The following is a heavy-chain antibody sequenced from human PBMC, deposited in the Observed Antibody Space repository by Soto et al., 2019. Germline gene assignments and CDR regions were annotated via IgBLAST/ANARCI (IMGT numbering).Heavy chain of an antibody. D-gene: IGHD4-17*01. CDR1: GYTFTSYG. Sequence: ASVKVSCKASGYTFTSYGISWVRQAPGQGLEWMGWISAYNGNTNYAQKLQGRVTMTTDTSTSTAYMELRSLRSDDTAVYYCARDLPDYGDFYFDYWGQGTLVTVSS. CDR2: ISAYNGNT. CDR3: ARDLPDYGDFYFDY. V-gene: IGHV1-18*01. J-gene: IGHJ4*02.